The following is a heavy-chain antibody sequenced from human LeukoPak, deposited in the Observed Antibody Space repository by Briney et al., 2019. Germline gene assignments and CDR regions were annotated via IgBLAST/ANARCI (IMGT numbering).Heavy chain of an antibody. J-gene: IGHJ6*02. D-gene: IGHD3-10*01. V-gene: IGHV3-23*01. CDR2: ISGSGGST. CDR1: GFTFSSYA. Sequence: GGSLRLSCAASGFTFSSYAMSWVRQAPGKGLEWVSAISGSGGSTYYADSVKGRFTISRDNSKNTLYLQMNSLRAEDTAVYYCERDSEKLIVNYYCYGMDVWVQGTTVSVSS. CDR3: ERDSEKLIVNYYCYGMDV.